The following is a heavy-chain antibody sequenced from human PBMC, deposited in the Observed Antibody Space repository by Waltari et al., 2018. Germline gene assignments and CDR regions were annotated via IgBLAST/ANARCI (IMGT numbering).Heavy chain of an antibody. J-gene: IGHJ6*02. CDR1: GYTFTGYY. CDR3: ARGSGASGYYYYYGMDV. V-gene: IGHV1-2*06. Sequence: QLQLVQSGAEVKKPGASVTVSCKASGYTFTGYYMHWVRQAPGQGIEWMGRINPNSGGTNYAQKFQGRVTMTRDTSISTAYMELSRLRSDDTAVYYCARGSGASGYYYYYGMDVWGQGTTVTVSS. CDR2: INPNSGGT. D-gene: IGHD3-10*01.